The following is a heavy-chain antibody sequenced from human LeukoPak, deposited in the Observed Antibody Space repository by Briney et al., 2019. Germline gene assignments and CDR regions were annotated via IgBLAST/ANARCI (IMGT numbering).Heavy chain of an antibody. CDR2: INPSGGST. Sequence: GASVKVSCKASGYTFTSYYMHWVRQAPGQGLEWMGIINPSGGSTSYAQKFQGRVTMTTDTSTSTAYMELRSLRSDDTAVYYCARVPLMIGLGWPKYYFDYWGQGTLVTVSS. CDR3: ARVPLMIGLGWPKYYFDY. D-gene: IGHD3-22*01. V-gene: IGHV1-46*01. J-gene: IGHJ4*02. CDR1: GYTFTSYY.